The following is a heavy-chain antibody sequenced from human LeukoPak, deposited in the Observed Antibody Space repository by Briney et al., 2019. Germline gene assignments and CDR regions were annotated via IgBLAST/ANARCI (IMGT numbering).Heavy chain of an antibody. CDR2: INPKTGGT. Sequence: ASVKVSCKASGHSFTDKYLHWVRRAPGQGLEWMGWINPKTGGTNYAQKFQGRVTMTTDTSMTTAYMEVSRLTSDDTAVYYCARAGGRSWFDPWGPGTLVTVSS. CDR3: ARAGGRSWFDP. J-gene: IGHJ5*02. V-gene: IGHV1-2*02. CDR1: GHSFTDKY.